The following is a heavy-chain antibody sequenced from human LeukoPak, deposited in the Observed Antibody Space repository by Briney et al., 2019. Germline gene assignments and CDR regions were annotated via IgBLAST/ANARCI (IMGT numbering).Heavy chain of an antibody. CDR2: VWNDGTTK. CDR3: ASGPWYGSGSWGY. CDR1: GFTFVRREND. J-gene: IGHJ4*02. Sequence: GTSLRLSCAASGFTFVRRENDMHWVRQAPGKGLEWVAVVWNDGTTKDYAESVRGRFTVSRDNSRNTVYLHINSLRDEDSAVYYCASGPWYGSGSWGYWDRGPLVIVSS. V-gene: IGHV3-33*01. D-gene: IGHD3-10*01.